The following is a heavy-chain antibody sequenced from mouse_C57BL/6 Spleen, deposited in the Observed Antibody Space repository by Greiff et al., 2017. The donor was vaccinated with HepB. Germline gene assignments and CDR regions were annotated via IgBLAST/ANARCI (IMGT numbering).Heavy chain of an antibody. CDR3: ARADGDERFAY. D-gene: IGHD3-3*01. CDR2: IHPNSGST. CDR1: GYTFTSYW. V-gene: IGHV1-64*01. Sequence: QVQLQQPGAELVKPGASVKLSCKASGYTFTSYWMHWVKQRPGQGLEWIGMIHPNSGSTNYNEKFKSKATLTVDKSSSTAYMQRSSLTSEDAAVEDCARADGDERFAYWGQGTLVTVSA. J-gene: IGHJ3*01.